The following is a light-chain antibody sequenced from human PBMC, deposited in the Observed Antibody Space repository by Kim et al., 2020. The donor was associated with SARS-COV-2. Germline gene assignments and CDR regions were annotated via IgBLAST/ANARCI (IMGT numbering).Light chain of an antibody. J-gene: IGKJ2*01. CDR2: AAS. Sequence: SACVGDRVTIACRARQGISSHFAWIQQKPGQAPKSLIYAASSSQSGVPSKFSGSGSGTHFTLAVSSLQPEEFATYYCQQYGRYPVTFGQGT. CDR1: QGISSH. V-gene: IGKV1-16*02. CDR3: QQYGRYPVT.